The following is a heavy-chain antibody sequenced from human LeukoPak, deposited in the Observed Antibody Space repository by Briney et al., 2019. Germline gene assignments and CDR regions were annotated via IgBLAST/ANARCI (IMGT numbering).Heavy chain of an antibody. Sequence: SVKVSCKASGGTFSSYAISWVRQAPGQGLEWMGRIIPILGIANYAQKFQGRVTITADKSTSTAYMELSSLRSDDTAVYYCATGGDYYYYYYMDVWGKGTTVTVSS. J-gene: IGHJ6*03. CDR3: ATGGDYYYYYYMDV. D-gene: IGHD3-16*01. CDR1: GGTFSSYA. V-gene: IGHV1-69*04. CDR2: IIPILGIA.